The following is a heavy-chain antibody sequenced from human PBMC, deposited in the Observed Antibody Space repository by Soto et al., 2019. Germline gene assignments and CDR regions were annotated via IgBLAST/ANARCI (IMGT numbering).Heavy chain of an antibody. J-gene: IGHJ3*02. CDR1: GFTFSDHY. CDR2: TRNKANSYTT. V-gene: IGHV3-72*01. CDR3: ARVGDYEAFDI. D-gene: IGHD4-17*01. Sequence: GGSLRLSCAASGFTFSDHYMDWVRQAPGKGLEWVGRTRNKANSYTTEYAASVKGRFTISRDDSKNSLYLQMNSLKTEDTAVYYCARVGDYEAFDIWGQGTMVTVSS.